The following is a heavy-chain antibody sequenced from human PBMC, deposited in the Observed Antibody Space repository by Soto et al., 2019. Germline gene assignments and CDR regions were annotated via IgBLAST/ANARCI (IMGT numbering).Heavy chain of an antibody. D-gene: IGHD3-3*01. CDR2: ISSSGSTI. CDR1: GFTFSDYY. J-gene: IGHJ4*02. CDR3: ATRYDFWSGYYFDY. Sequence: KTGGSLRLSCAASGFTFSDYYMSWIRQAPGKGLEWVSYISSSGSTIYYADSVKGRFTISRDNAKNSLYLQMNSLRAEDTAVYYCATRYDFWSGYYFDYWGQGTLVTVSS. V-gene: IGHV3-11*01.